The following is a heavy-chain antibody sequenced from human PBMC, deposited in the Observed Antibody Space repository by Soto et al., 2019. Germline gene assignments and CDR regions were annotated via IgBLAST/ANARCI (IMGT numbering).Heavy chain of an antibody. V-gene: IGHV4-61*01. CDR3: ARSGGGSGWL. J-gene: IGHJ4*02. Sequence: SETLSLTCTVSGDSVSSGRYYWSWIRQPPGKALEWIAYIYYSGSTNYNPSLKSRVTISRDTSKNQFSLKLTSVTAADTAVYYCARSGGGSGWLGGQGTLVTVSS. CDR1: GDSVSSGRYY. CDR2: IYYSGST. D-gene: IGHD6-19*01.